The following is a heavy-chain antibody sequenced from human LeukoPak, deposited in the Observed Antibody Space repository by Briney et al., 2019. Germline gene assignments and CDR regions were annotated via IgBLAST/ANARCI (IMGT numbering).Heavy chain of an antibody. CDR3: ASEWQHFDY. CDR1: GFTFSSYE. V-gene: IGHV3-48*03. CDR2: ISSSGSTI. D-gene: IGHD5-12*01. Sequence: PGGSPRLSCAASGFTFSSYEMNWVRQAPGKGLEWVSYISSSGSTIYYADSVKGRFTISRDNAKNSLYLQMNSLRAEDTAVYYCASEWQHFDYWGQGTLVTVSS. J-gene: IGHJ4*02.